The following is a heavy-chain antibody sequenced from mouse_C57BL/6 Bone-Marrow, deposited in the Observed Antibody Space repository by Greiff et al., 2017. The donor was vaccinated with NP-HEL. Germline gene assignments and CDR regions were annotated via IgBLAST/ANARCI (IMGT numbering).Heavy chain of an antibody. J-gene: IGHJ2*01. CDR3: ARSTCFEDY. D-gene: IGHD5-5*01. Sequence: QVQLQQSGAELVKPGASVKMSCKASGYTFTSYWITWVKQRPGQGLEWIGDIYPGSGSTNYNEKFKSKATLTVDKSSSTAYMQLSSLTSEDSAVYYCARSTCFEDYWGQGTTLTVSS. V-gene: IGHV1-55*01. CDR1: GYTFTSYW. CDR2: IYPGSGST.